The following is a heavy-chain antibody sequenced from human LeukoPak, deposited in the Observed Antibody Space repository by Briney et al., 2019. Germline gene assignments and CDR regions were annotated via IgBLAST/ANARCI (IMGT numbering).Heavy chain of an antibody. V-gene: IGHV3-11*01. CDR2: ISSSGSTI. D-gene: IGHD3-22*01. CDR1: GFTFSDYY. Sequence: GGSLRLSCAASGFTFSDYYMSWIRQAPGKGLEWVSYISSSGSTIYYADSVKGRFTISRDNSKNTLYLQMNSLRAEDTAVYYCAKGGRSTGSGSYAFDIWGQGTMVTVSS. CDR3: AKGGRSTGSGSYAFDI. J-gene: IGHJ3*02.